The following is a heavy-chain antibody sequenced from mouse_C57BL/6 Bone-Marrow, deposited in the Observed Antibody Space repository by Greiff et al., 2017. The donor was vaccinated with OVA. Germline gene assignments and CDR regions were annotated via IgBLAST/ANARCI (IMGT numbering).Heavy chain of an antibody. Sequence: QVTLKESGPGILQSSQTLSLTCSFSGFSLSTSGMGVSWIRQPSGKGLEWLAHIYWDDDKRYTPSLKSRLTISKDTSRNQEFLKITSVDTADTATYYCARRELYDGYPYWYCDVWGTGTTVTVSS. D-gene: IGHD2-3*01. CDR3: ARRELYDGYPYWYCDV. V-gene: IGHV8-12*01. CDR2: IYWDDDK. CDR1: GFSLSTSGMG. J-gene: IGHJ1*03.